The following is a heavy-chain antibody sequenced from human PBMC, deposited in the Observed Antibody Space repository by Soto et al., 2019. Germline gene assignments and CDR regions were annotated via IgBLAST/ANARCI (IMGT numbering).Heavy chain of an antibody. CDR2: MNEDGGTT. CDR1: GFTFSSYW. Sequence: HPGGSLRLSCAASGFTFSSYWMHWVRQAPGKELVWVSRMNEDGGTTDYADSVKGRFTISRDNAKNTLYLQMNSLRVEDTAVYYCASDLSGRADVWGQGTTVTVSS. V-gene: IGHV3-74*01. J-gene: IGHJ6*02. D-gene: IGHD3-10*01. CDR3: ASDLSGRADV.